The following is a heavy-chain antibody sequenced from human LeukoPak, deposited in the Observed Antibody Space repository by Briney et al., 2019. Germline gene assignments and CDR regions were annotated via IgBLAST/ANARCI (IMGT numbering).Heavy chain of an antibody. CDR1: GGTFSSYA. V-gene: IGHV1-69*04. CDR3: ARGYDSSGCGWFDP. CDR2: IIPILGIA. J-gene: IGHJ5*02. D-gene: IGHD3-22*01. Sequence: GASVKVSCKASGGTFSSYAISWVRQAPGQGLEWMGRIIPILGIANYAQKFQGRVTITADKSTSTAYMELSSLRSEDTAVYYCARGYDSSGCGWFDPWGQGTLVTVSS.